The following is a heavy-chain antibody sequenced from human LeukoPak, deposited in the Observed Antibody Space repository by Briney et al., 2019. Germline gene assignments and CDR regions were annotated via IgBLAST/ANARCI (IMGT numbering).Heavy chain of an antibody. CDR3: AKVGDCSSTSCYPISLFDY. Sequence: GGSLRPSCAASGFTFSSYAMSWVRQAPGKGLEWVSAISGSGGSTYYADSVKGRFTISRDNSKNTLYLQMNSLRAEDTAVYYCAKVGDCSSTSCYPISLFDYWGQGTLVTVSS. V-gene: IGHV3-23*01. D-gene: IGHD2-2*01. J-gene: IGHJ4*02. CDR1: GFTFSSYA. CDR2: ISGSGGST.